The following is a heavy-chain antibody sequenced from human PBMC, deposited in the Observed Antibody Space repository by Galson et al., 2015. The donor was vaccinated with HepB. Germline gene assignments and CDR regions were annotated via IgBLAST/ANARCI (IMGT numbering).Heavy chain of an antibody. CDR1: GFTFSSYS. J-gene: IGHJ6*03. Sequence: SLRLSCAASGFTFSSYSMNWVRQAPGKGLEWVSYISSSSSTIYYADSVKGRFTISRDNAKNSLYLQMNSLRDEDTAVYYCARDANYDFWSGAVLGPGDYYYYYYMDVWGKGTTVTVSS. CDR2: ISSSSSTI. V-gene: IGHV3-48*02. D-gene: IGHD3-3*01. CDR3: ARDANYDFWSGAVLGPGDYYYYYYMDV.